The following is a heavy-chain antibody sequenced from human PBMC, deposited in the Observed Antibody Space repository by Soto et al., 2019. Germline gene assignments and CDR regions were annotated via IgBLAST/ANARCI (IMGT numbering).Heavy chain of an antibody. Sequence: SLRLCCAACGSTFTSSVMAWVRRPPGRGLEWISSLGLIPRHTFYAHSVKGRFTISRDNSRTTLYLQMTGLTFDDTAVYYCAAYADGPYRPPYDYWGQGTQVTVSS. CDR3: AAYADGPYRPPYDY. CDR2: LGLIPRHT. V-gene: IGHV3-23*01. D-gene: IGHD3-16*02. CDR1: GSTFTSSV. J-gene: IGHJ4*02.